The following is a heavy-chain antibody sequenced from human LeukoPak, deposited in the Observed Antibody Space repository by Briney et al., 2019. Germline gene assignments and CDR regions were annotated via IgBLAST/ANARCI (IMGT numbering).Heavy chain of an antibody. Sequence: GGSLRLSCAASGFTFSSYIMNWIRQAPGKGLEWVASISRNSTYIHYANSVKGRFTISRDNARNSLFLQMNSLRAEDTAIYYCASDEGNYFDYWGQGTLVTVSS. CDR2: ISRNSTYI. CDR1: GFTFSSYI. J-gene: IGHJ4*02. CDR3: ASDEGNYFDY. V-gene: IGHV3-21*01.